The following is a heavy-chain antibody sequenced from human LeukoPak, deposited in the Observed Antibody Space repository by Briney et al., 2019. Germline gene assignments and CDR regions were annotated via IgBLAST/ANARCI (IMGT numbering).Heavy chain of an antibody. CDR2: MNPNSGNT. CDR1: GYAFTSYD. D-gene: IGHD3-22*01. V-gene: IGHV1-8*01. Sequence: ASVKVSCRASGYAFTSYDINWVRQATGQGLEGMGWMNPNSGNTGYAQTFQGRVTMTRNTSISTAYMELSSLTSEDTAVYYCARGGSYYASSGYHDYWGQGTLVTVSS. J-gene: IGHJ4*02. CDR3: ARGGSYYASSGYHDY.